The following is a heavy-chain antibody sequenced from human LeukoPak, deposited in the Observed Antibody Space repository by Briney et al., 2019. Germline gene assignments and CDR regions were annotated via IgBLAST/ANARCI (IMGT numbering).Heavy chain of an antibody. Sequence: GGSLRLSCAASGFTFSSYAMHWVRQAPGKGLEWVAVISYDGSNKYYADSVKGRFTISRDNSKNTLYLQMNSLRAEDTAVYYCARDRHGYCTNGVCYIFDYWGQGTLVTVSS. CDR3: ARDRHGYCTNGVCYIFDY. D-gene: IGHD2-8*01. CDR1: GFTFSSYA. J-gene: IGHJ4*02. CDR2: ISYDGSNK. V-gene: IGHV3-30*04.